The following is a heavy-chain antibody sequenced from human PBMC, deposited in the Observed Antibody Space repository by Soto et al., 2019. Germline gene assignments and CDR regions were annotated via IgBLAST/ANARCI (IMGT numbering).Heavy chain of an antibody. CDR3: AMVDVYVTPSPQDV. CDR2: INTYNGNT. CDR1: GYTFTRYG. Sequence: QVQLVQSGAEVKNPGASVKVSCKASGYTFTRYGIAWARQAPGQGLEWMGWINTYNGNTTYAQNVQGRVTLTTDTSTSTVDMELRSLSTNDTAIYYCAMVDVYVTPSPQDVWGQGTTVIVSS. V-gene: IGHV1-18*01. J-gene: IGHJ6*02. D-gene: IGHD3-16*01.